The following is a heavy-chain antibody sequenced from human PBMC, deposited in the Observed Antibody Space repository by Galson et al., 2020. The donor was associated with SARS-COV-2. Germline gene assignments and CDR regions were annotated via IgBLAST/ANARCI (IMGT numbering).Heavy chain of an antibody. Sequence: TGGSLRLSCAASGFTFSNYEMNWVRQAPGKGLEWVSYISSSGRTIHYADSVKGRFTISRDNAKSSQSLQMNSLRAEDTAVYYCARLDAYGPGYWGQGILVTVSS. CDR1: GFTFSNYE. CDR2: ISSSGRTI. D-gene: IGHD2-21*01. J-gene: IGHJ4*02. V-gene: IGHV3-48*03. CDR3: ARLDAYGPGY.